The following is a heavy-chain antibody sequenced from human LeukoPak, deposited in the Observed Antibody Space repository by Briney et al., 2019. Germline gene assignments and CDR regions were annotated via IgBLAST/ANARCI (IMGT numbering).Heavy chain of an antibody. Sequence: SETLSLTCTVAGGSIRDFYWSWIRLPPGRGLEWIGYTYYSGSTSYNPSLESRVAISVDMSKSQFSLELSSVTAADTAIYYCTRHKRWLQFPDAFDVWGQGTMVTVSS. V-gene: IGHV4-59*08. CDR2: TYYSGST. D-gene: IGHD5-24*01. CDR1: GGSIRDFY. CDR3: TRHKRWLQFPDAFDV. J-gene: IGHJ3*01.